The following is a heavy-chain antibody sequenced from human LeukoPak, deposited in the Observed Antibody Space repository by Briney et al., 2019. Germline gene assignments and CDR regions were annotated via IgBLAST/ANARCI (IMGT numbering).Heavy chain of an antibody. CDR1: GCSVRSEG. CDR3: ARRFGY. Sequence: LSSESSGCSVRSEGINWVRQAPGKGLEWVSYISSSGSTVYYADSVKGRFTISRDDAKNSLYLQMNSLRAEDTAVYYCARRFGYWGQGTLVTVSS. J-gene: IGHJ4*02. CDR2: ISSSGSTV. V-gene: IGHV3-48*03.